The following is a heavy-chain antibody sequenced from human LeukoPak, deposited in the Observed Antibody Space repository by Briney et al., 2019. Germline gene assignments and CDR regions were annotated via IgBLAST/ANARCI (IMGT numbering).Heavy chain of an antibody. CDR1: RSTFMSYG. J-gene: IGHJ4*02. CDR3: AKDGTLYGGNTYFDY. Sequence: GGSLRLSCATSRSTFMSYGMHCVRQAPGKGLEWVAFIRYDGSNKYYADSVKGRFTISRDNSKNTLYLQMSSLRAEDPAVSYSAKDGTLYGGNTYFDYWGQGTLVTVSS. CDR2: IRYDGSNK. D-gene: IGHD4-23*01. V-gene: IGHV3-30*02.